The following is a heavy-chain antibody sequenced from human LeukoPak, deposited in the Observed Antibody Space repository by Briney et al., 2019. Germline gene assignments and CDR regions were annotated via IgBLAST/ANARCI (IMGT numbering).Heavy chain of an antibody. V-gene: IGHV3-20*04. CDR2: INWNGGST. D-gene: IGHD5-24*01. CDR3: ARVVEMATILYYFDY. Sequence: PGGSLRLSCAASGFTFDDYGMSWVRQASGKGLEWVSGINWNGGSTGYADSVKGRFTISRDNAKNSLYLQMNSLRAEDTALYYCARVVEMATILYYFDYWGQGTLVTVSS. CDR1: GFTFDDYG. J-gene: IGHJ4*02.